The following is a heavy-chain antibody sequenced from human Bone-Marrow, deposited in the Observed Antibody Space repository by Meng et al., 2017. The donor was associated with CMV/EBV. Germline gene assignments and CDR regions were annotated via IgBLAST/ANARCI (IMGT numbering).Heavy chain of an antibody. V-gene: IGHV3-48*03. J-gene: IGHJ5*02. Sequence: GGSLRLSCAASGFTFSSYEMNWVRQAPGKGLEWVSYISSSGSTIYYADTVKGRFTISRDNAKYSLYLQMNSLRAEDTAVYYCAGVYSSSWPRRGYGWFDPWGQGTLVTVSS. CDR2: ISSSGSTI. CDR3: AGVYSSSWPRRGYGWFDP. CDR1: GFTFSSYE. D-gene: IGHD6-13*01.